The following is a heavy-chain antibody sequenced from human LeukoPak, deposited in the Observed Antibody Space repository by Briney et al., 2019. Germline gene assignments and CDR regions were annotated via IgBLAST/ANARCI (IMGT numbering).Heavy chain of an antibody. CDR2: IFSSGST. V-gene: IGHV4-59*01. J-gene: IGHJ5*02. Sequence: PSETLSLTCTVSGGSISSYYWSWIRQSPGKGLEWIGYIFSSGSTNYNPSLKSRVTISIDTSKNQFSLKVYSVTAADTAVYYCARRAFSSSWYTDNWFDPWGRGTLVTVSS. CDR1: GGSISSYY. D-gene: IGHD6-13*01. CDR3: ARRAFSSSWYTDNWFDP.